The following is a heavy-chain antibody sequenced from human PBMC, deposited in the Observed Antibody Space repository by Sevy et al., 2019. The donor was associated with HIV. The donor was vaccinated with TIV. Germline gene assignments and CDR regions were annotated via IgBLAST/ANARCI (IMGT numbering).Heavy chain of an antibody. Sequence: SETLSLTCAVSGVSFSDYYWAWIRQPPGKGLEWIGEVSQSGSAYYNPSLRSRVIMSLDTSNNHFSLKLTSVTAADTAVYYCARGPLFSPEYCSGGTCPTIDYWSQGTLVTVSS. D-gene: IGHD2-15*01. CDR1: GVSFSDYY. J-gene: IGHJ4*02. CDR2: VSQSGSA. V-gene: IGHV4-34*01. CDR3: ARGPLFSPEYCSGGTCPTIDY.